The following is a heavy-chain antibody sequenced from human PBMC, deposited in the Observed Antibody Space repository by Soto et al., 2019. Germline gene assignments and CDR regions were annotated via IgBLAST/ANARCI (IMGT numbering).Heavy chain of an antibody. V-gene: IGHV1-2*02. J-gene: IGHJ6*02. CDR2: INPNSGGT. Sequence: RASVKVSCKASGDTFTGYYMHWVRQAPGQGLEWMGWINPNSGGTNYAQKFQGRVTMTRDTSISTAYMELSRLRSDDTAVYYCAGTLSPNYYYYYGMDVWGQGTTVTVSS. CDR1: GDTFTGYY. CDR3: AGTLSPNYYYYYGMDV.